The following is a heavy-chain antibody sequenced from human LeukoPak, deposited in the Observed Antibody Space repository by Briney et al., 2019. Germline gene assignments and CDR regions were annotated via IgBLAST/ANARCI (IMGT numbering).Heavy chain of an antibody. CDR3: AKTYYYDPFDF. J-gene: IGHJ4*02. V-gene: IGHV4-39*01. CDR2: IYYSGST. D-gene: IGHD3-22*01. Sequence: SETLSLTCTVSGGSISNNGYYWGRIRQPPGKGLEWIGNIYYSGSTYYNPSLKSRVTISVDTAKNQFSLKLSSVTAADTAVYYCAKTYYYDPFDFWGQGTLVTVSS. CDR1: GGSISNNGYY.